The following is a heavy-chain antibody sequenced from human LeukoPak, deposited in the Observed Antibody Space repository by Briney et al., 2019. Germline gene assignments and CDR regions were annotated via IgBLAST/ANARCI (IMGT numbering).Heavy chain of an antibody. V-gene: IGHV3-64D*06. D-gene: IGHD2-2*01. CDR2: ISSNGGST. Sequence: PGGSLRLSCSASGFTFSSYAMHWVRQAPGKGLEYVSAISSNGGSTYYADSVKGRFTISRDNSKNTLYLQMSSLRAEDTAVYYCVKDRGKIVVPAAILDYWGQGTLVTVSS. CDR3: VKDRGKIVVPAAILDY. CDR1: GFTFSSYA. J-gene: IGHJ4*02.